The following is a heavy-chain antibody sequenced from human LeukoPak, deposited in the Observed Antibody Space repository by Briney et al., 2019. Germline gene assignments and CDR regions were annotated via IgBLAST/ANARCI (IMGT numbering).Heavy chain of an antibody. CDR3: ARVVSGSWFDP. CDR2: IKKDGSEK. D-gene: IGHD4-23*01. Sequence: GGSLRLSCAASGFTFSSHWMSWVRQAPGKGLEWVANIKKDGSEKYYVDAVKGRFTISRDNAKTSLYLQMNSLRAEDTAVYYCARVVSGSWFDPWGQGTLVTVSS. V-gene: IGHV3-7*01. J-gene: IGHJ5*02. CDR1: GFTFSSHW.